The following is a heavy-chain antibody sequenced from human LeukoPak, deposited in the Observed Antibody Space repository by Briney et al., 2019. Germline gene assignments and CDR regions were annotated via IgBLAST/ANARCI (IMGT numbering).Heavy chain of an antibody. CDR1: GFSFANHW. CDR3: VKNSGWYCLDY. CDR2: INQNGGQT. J-gene: IGHJ4*02. Sequence: GGSLRLSCEASGFSFANHWMTWVRQAPGKGLEWVGDINQNGGQTYYLDSLKGRFALSRDNAKNSLFLQLNSLRAEDTAVYYCVKNSGWYCLDYWGQGITVIVSS. V-gene: IGHV3-7*03. D-gene: IGHD6-13*01.